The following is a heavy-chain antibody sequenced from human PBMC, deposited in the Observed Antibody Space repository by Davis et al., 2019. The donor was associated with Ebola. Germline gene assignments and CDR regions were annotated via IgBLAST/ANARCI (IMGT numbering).Heavy chain of an antibody. Sequence: GESLKISCAASGFTFSNYWMSWVRQAPGRGLEWVANIQQDGSAKYYVDSVKGRFTISRDNVKNSLYLQMDSLRAEDTAVYYCARWASVGYWGQGTLVTVSS. J-gene: IGHJ4*02. V-gene: IGHV3-7*01. CDR3: ARWASVGY. CDR1: GFTFSNYW. CDR2: IQQDGSAK. D-gene: IGHD1-26*01.